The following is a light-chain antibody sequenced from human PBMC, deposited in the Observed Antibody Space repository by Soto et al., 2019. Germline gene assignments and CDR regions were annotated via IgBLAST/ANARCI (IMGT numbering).Light chain of an antibody. CDR3: QLYNPWPLP. CDR2: GAS. J-gene: IGKJ4*01. V-gene: IGKV3-15*01. Sequence: EIVMTQSPATLSVSPGERATLSCRASQGVTTNLAGYQQKPGQAPRLLIYGASTRATGIPARFSGSWSGTEFALPVSSLQSEDFAVYCCQLYNPWPLPFGGGTKVEIK. CDR1: QGVTTN.